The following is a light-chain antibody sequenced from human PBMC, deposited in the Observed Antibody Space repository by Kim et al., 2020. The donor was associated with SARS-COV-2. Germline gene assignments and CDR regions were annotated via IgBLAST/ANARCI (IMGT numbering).Light chain of an antibody. CDR2: DND. Sequence: GQTVAMSCSGSTFNSGRNYVSWYQYVPGTAPKLLIYDNDKRPSGIPDRFSGSKSGTSATLDISGLQTGDEANYYCVTWDNRLTGAVFSGGTKVTVL. V-gene: IGLV1-51*01. CDR1: TFNSGRNY. CDR3: VTWDNRLTGAV. J-gene: IGLJ2*01.